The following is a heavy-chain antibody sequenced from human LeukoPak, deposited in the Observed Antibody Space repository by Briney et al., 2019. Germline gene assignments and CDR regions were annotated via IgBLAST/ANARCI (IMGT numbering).Heavy chain of an antibody. CDR3: ASSTAGIFRLLGY. CDR1: GFTFSSYW. J-gene: IGHJ4*02. Sequence: KAGGSLRLSCAASGFTFSSYWMSWVRQAPGKGLEWVANIKQDGSEKYYVDSVKGRFTVSRDNAKNSLYLQMNSLRAEDTAVYYCASSTAGIFRLLGYWGQGTLVTVSS. V-gene: IGHV3-7*03. CDR2: IKQDGSEK. D-gene: IGHD6-13*01.